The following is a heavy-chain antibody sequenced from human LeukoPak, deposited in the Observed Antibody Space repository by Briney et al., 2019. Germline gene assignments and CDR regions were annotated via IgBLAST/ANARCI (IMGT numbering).Heavy chain of an antibody. CDR2: INPNSGGT. Sequence: ASVKVSCKASGYTFTGYYMHWVRQAPGQGLEWMGRINPNSGGTNYAQKFKGRVTMTRAPSISTAYMELSRLRPDDTAVYYCARDLIERSTNSWGQGTLVTVSP. CDR1: GYTFTGYY. J-gene: IGHJ4*02. D-gene: IGHD1-1*01. CDR3: ARDLIERSTNS. V-gene: IGHV1-2*06.